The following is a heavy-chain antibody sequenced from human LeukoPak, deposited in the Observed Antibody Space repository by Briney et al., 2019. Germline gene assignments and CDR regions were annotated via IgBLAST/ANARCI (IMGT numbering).Heavy chain of an antibody. J-gene: IGHJ4*02. V-gene: IGHV3-66*01. CDR2: IYSGGST. CDR1: GFTVSSNY. Sequence: GGSLRLSCAASGFTVSSNYMSWVRQAPGKGLEWVSVIYSGGSTYYADSVKGRFTISRDNSKNTLYLQMNSLRAEDTAVYYCAKEDLVVAGEAPNYWGQGTLVTVSS. D-gene: IGHD3-22*01. CDR3: AKEDLVVAGEAPNY.